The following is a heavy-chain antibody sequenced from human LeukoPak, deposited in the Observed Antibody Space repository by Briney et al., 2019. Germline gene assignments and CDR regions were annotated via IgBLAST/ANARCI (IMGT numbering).Heavy chain of an antibody. V-gene: IGHV3-48*01. CDR2: ISSSSSII. Sequence: GGSLRLSCAASGFTFSSYGMNWVRQAPGKGLEWVSYISSSSSIIYYADSVKGRFTISRDNAKNSLYLQMNSLRAEDTAVYYCIMVRGVSNYYYYMDVWGKGTTVTVSS. D-gene: IGHD3-10*01. CDR1: GFTFSSYG. CDR3: IMVRGVSNYYYYMDV. J-gene: IGHJ6*03.